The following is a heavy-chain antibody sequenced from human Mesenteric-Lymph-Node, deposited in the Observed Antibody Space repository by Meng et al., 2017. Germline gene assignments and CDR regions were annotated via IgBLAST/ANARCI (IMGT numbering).Heavy chain of an antibody. CDR3: ARDPTGGEDHQRV. J-gene: IGHJ4*02. D-gene: IGHD1-14*01. CDR1: GGSFSGYY. Sequence: QVQLQQGGGGLLKPSETLSLTCAVYGGSFSGYYWSWIRQPPGKGLEWIGEINHSGITIYNPSLKSRVTMSVDNSKNQFSLKLNSMTAADTAVYYCARDPTGGEDHQRVWGQGTLVTVSS. CDR2: INHSGIT. V-gene: IGHV4-34*01.